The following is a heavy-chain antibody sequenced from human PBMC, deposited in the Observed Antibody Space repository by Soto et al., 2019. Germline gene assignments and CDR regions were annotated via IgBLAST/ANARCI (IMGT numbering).Heavy chain of an antibody. D-gene: IGHD2-21*02. J-gene: IGHJ3*02. V-gene: IGHV2-5*02. CDR3: AHRRSYCGGDCYPDAFDI. Sequence: QITLKESGPTLVKPTQTLTLTCTFSGFSLSTSGVGVGWIRQPPGKALEWLAPIYWADDKPYSPSLKSRLTITKDTTKNQVVLTMTNMDPVDTATYFCAHRRSYCGGDCYPDAFDIWCQGTMLTDSS. CDR2: IYWADDK. CDR1: GFSLSTSGVG.